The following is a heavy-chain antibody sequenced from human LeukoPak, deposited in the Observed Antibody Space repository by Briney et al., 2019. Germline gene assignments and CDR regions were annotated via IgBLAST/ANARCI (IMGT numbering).Heavy chain of an antibody. V-gene: IGHV1-2*02. CDR3: ARGTGILGHYFDY. CDR1: GYTFTGYY. Sequence: ASVKVSCKASGYTFTGYYMHWVRQAPGQGLEWMGWINPSSGGTNYAQKFQGRVTMTRDTSISTAYMELSRLRSDDTAVYYCARGTGILGHYFDYWGQGTLVTVSS. J-gene: IGHJ4*02. CDR2: INPSSGGT. D-gene: IGHD3-9*01.